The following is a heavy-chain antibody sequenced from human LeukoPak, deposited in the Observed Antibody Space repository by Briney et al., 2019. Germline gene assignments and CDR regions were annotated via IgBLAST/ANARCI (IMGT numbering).Heavy chain of an antibody. CDR3: ARLGYKMLKRGYYYYMDV. D-gene: IGHD1-14*01. CDR1: GFIFSTYS. Sequence: GGSLRLSCAASGFIFSTYSMSWVRQAPGKGLEWVANIKQDGSEKYYVDSVKGRFTISRDNAKNSLYLQMNSLRAEDTAVYYCARLGYKMLKRGYYYYMDVWGKGTTVTVSS. CDR2: IKQDGSEK. V-gene: IGHV3-7*01. J-gene: IGHJ6*03.